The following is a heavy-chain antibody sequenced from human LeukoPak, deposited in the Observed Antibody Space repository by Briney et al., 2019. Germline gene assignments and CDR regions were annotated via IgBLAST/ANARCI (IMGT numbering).Heavy chain of an antibody. CDR2: VSAYRDNT. Sequence: GASVKVSCKTSGYNFDTNRITWVRQAPGQGLEWMGSVSAYRDNTDYAQKFRGRVTMGTDTSTSTAYMELRSVRSDDTAVYYCARDASGLDSWGQGTLVTVSA. V-gene: IGHV1-18*01. J-gene: IGHJ4*02. CDR3: ARDASGLDS. CDR1: GYNFDTNR. D-gene: IGHD3-10*01.